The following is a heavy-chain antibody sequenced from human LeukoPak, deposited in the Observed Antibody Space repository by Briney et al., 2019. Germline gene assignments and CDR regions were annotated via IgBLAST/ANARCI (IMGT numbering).Heavy chain of an antibody. CDR2: IRRSGSET. J-gene: IGHJ4*02. CDR1: GFTFSNYW. D-gene: IGHD3-10*01. CDR3: ARENSGSDS. Sequence: GMSLRLSCAASGFTFSNYWMTWVRQAPGKGLEWVANIRRSGSETYYVDSVKGRFTISRDDAKNSLYLQVNSLRADDTAVSYWARENSGSDSWGRGTLVTASS. V-gene: IGHV3-7*03.